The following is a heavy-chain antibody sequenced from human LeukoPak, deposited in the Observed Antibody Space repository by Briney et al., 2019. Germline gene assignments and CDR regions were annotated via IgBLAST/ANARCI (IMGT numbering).Heavy chain of an antibody. Sequence: GGSLRLSCAASGFTFSSYWMSWVRQAPGKGLEWVANIKQDGSEKYYVDSVKGRFTISRDNAKNSLYLQMNSLRAEDTAVYYCARSRSPVVPAAIETYFDYWGQGTLVTVSS. J-gene: IGHJ4*02. CDR2: IKQDGSEK. CDR3: ARSRSPVVPAAIETYFDY. CDR1: GFTFSSYW. D-gene: IGHD2-2*01. V-gene: IGHV3-7*01.